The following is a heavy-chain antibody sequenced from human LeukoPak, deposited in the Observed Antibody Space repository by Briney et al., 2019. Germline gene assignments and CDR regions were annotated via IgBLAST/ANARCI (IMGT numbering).Heavy chain of an antibody. CDR1: GGSISNTDG. Sequence: PSETLSLTCCVSGGSISNTDGWSWVRQPPGQGLEWIGEISLTGLTHYNPSLESRVTVSLDKSKNQLSLNLTSVTAADTAVYYCSRENGAFSPFGYWGQGTLVTVLS. D-gene: IGHD2-8*01. CDR3: SRENGAFSPFGY. CDR2: ISLTGLT. V-gene: IGHV4-4*02. J-gene: IGHJ4*02.